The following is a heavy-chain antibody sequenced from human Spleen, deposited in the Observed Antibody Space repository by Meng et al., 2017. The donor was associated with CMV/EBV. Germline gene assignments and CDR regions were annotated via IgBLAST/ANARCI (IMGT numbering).Heavy chain of an antibody. Sequence: GGSLRLSCGASGFTFVNCVMSWVRQAPGEGLEWVSAISGSGGSTYYADSVKGRFTISRDNSKNTLYLQMNSLRAEDTAVYYCAKDLRITMTEFDYWGQGTLVTVSS. CDR2: ISGSGGST. CDR1: GFTFVNCV. V-gene: IGHV3-23*01. CDR3: AKDLRITMTEFDY. D-gene: IGHD3-22*01. J-gene: IGHJ4*02.